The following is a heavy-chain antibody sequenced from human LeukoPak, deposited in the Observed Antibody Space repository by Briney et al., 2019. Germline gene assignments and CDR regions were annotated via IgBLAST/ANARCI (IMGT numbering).Heavy chain of an antibody. J-gene: IGHJ4*02. V-gene: IGHV3-23*01. CDR2: MCGSGENT. CDR1: GFTFSSYA. Sequence: GGSLRLPCAASGFTFSSYAMSWVRQTPRQGLEWVSAMCGSGENTYYADSVKSRFTITRVNSRNTLYLQMNSLRAEDTAMYDCAKGSGGSCYSGLDYWGQGTLVTVSS. D-gene: IGHD2-15*01. CDR3: AKGSGGSCYSGLDY.